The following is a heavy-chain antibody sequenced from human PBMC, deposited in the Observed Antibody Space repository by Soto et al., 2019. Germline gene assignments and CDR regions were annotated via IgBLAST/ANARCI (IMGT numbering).Heavy chain of an antibody. CDR3: ARDFERHYYDSSGYGFDY. Sequence: GASVKVSCKASGGTFSSYAISWVRQAPGQGLEWMGGIIPIFGTANYAQKFQGRVTITADESTSTAYMELSSLRSEDTAVYYCARDFERHYYDSSGYGFDYWGQGTLVTVSS. V-gene: IGHV1-69*13. CDR1: GGTFSSYA. CDR2: IIPIFGTA. D-gene: IGHD3-22*01. J-gene: IGHJ4*02.